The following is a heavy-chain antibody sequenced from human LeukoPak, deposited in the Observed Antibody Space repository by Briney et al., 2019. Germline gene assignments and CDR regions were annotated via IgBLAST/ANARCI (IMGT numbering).Heavy chain of an antibody. J-gene: IGHJ6*03. V-gene: IGHV4-59*01. CDR3: ARGRVSSSSWQSVYYYYLYMDV. CDR2: IDHTGST. D-gene: IGHD6-13*01. Sequence: SETLSLTCSVSGDSISIYYWNWIRQPPGKGLEWIGYIDHTGSTNYNPSLNSRVTISRDTSTNHFSLKLSSVTAADTAVYFCARGRVSSSSWQSVYYYYLYMDVWGKGARSPSP. CDR1: GDSISIYY.